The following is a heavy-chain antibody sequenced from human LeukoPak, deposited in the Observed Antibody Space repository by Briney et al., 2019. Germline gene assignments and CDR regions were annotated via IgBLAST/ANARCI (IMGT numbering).Heavy chain of an antibody. Sequence: QAGGSLILSCAASGFIFSSYWMTWVRQAPGKGLEWVANIKQDGTETYYVDSLKGRFTISRDNAKNSLYLQLNSLGAEDTAVYYCARAPTVTTRVFASWGQGTLVTVSS. CDR1: GFIFSSYW. CDR2: IKQDGTET. D-gene: IGHD4-17*01. CDR3: ARAPTVTTRVFAS. J-gene: IGHJ5*01. V-gene: IGHV3-7*05.